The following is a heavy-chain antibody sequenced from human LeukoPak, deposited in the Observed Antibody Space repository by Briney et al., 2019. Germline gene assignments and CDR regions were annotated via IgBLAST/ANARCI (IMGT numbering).Heavy chain of an antibody. CDR1: GFTFSSYW. Sequence: GGSLRLSCAASGFTFSSYWMHWIRQAAGKGLVRVARINSDGSSTSYADSVKGRFTISRDNAKNTLYLQMNSLRAEDTAVYYCARGGVGDILTGYYSYNWFDPWGQGTLVTVSS. V-gene: IGHV3-74*01. CDR2: INSDGSST. D-gene: IGHD3-9*01. CDR3: ARGGVGDILTGYYSYNWFDP. J-gene: IGHJ5*02.